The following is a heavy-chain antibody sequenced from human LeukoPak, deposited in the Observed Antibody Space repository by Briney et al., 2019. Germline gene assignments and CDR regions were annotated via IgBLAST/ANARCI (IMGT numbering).Heavy chain of an antibody. Sequence: PSETLSLTCTVSGGSISSGSYYWSWIRQPAGKGLEWIGRIYTSGSTNYNPSLKSRVTISVDTSKNQFSLKLSSVTAADTAVYYCAKDQTNYYDFWSGYYSGNNWFDPWGQGTLVTVSS. CDR3: AKDQTNYYDFWSGYYSGNNWFDP. D-gene: IGHD3-3*01. V-gene: IGHV4-61*02. CDR2: IYTSGST. J-gene: IGHJ5*02. CDR1: GGSISSGSYY.